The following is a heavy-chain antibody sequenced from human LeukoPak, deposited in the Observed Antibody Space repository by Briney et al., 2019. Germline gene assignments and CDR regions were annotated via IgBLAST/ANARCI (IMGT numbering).Heavy chain of an antibody. J-gene: IGHJ4*02. Sequence: SETLSLTCTVSGGSISSYYWSWIRQPPGKGLEWIGYIYYSGSTNYNPSLKSRVTISVDTSKNQFSLKLSSVTAADTAVYYCAREGAAAAFYFDYWGQGTLVTVSS. CDR3: AREGAAAAFYFDY. V-gene: IGHV4-59*01. D-gene: IGHD6-13*01. CDR1: GGSISSYY. CDR2: IYYSGST.